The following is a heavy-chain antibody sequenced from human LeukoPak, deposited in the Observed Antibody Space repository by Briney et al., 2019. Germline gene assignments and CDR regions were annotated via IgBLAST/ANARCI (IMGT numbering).Heavy chain of an antibody. CDR2: IIPIFGTA. CDR3: ASLVGALN. V-gene: IGHV1-69*13. D-gene: IGHD1-26*01. CDR1: GYTFTSYG. J-gene: IGHJ4*02. Sequence: ASVKVSCKASGYTFTSYGISWVRQAPGQGLEWMGGIIPIFGTANYAQKFQGRVTITADESTSTAYMELSSLRSEDTAVYYCASLVGALNWGQGTLVTVSS.